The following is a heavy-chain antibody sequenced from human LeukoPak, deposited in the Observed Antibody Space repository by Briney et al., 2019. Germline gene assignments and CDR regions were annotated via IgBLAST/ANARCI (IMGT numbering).Heavy chain of an antibody. CDR3: ARHVYSSVWLNSDH. J-gene: IGHJ4*02. CDR2: VFPGDSAT. V-gene: IGHV5-51*01. Sequence: AGKSLKISCQASGYTFISYWIGWVRQMPGKGLEWMGVVFPGDSATRYNPSFQGQVTISADKSISTAYLQWSSLRASDTAIYYCARHVYSSVWLNSDHWGQGTLVTVSS. CDR1: GYTFISYW. D-gene: IGHD6-19*01.